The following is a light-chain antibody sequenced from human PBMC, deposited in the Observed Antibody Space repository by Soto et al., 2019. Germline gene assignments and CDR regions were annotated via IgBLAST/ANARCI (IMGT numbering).Light chain of an antibody. CDR3: EQYNNWPIT. J-gene: IGKJ4*01. CDR2: GAS. Sequence: EIVMTQSPDTLSVSPGERATLSCRASQRVSSNLAWYQQKPGQAPRLLIYGASTRATGIPARFSGSGSGTEFTLTISSLQSEDFAVYYCEQYNNWPITFGGGTKVE. V-gene: IGKV3-15*01. CDR1: QRVSSN.